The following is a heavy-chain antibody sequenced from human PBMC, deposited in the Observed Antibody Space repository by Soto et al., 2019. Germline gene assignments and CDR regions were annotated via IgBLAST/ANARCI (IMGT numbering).Heavy chain of an antibody. CDR3: AKEELLWFGELLPFFDY. CDR1: GFTFSSYA. Sequence: PGGSLRLSCAAPGFTFSSYAMSWVRQAPGKGLEWVSAISGSGGSTYYADSVKGRFTISRDNSKNTLYLQMNSLRAEDTAVYYCAKEELLWFGELLPFFDYWGQGTLVTVSS. D-gene: IGHD3-10*01. V-gene: IGHV3-23*01. CDR2: ISGSGGST. J-gene: IGHJ4*02.